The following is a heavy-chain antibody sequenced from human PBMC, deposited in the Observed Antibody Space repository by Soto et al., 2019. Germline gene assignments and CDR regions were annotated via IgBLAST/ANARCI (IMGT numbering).Heavy chain of an antibody. Sequence: SETLSLTCTVSGGSISSGGYYWSWIRQHPGKGLEWIGYIYYSGSTYYNPSLKSRVTISVDTSKNQFSLKLSSVTAADTAVYYCAREGTAVATTGYGMDVWGQGTTVTVS. CDR3: AREGTAVATTGYGMDV. J-gene: IGHJ6*02. V-gene: IGHV4-31*03. CDR2: IYYSGST. CDR1: GGSISSGGYY. D-gene: IGHD5-12*01.